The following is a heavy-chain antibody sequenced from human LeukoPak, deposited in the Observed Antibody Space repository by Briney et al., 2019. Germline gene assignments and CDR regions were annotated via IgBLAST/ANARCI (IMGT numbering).Heavy chain of an antibody. Sequence: GGSLRLSCAASGFTFSSYGMHWVRQAPGKGLEWVAFIRYDGSNKYYADSVKGRFTISRDNSKNTLYLQMNSLRAEDTAVYYCAKADTITIYYYYYYMDVWGKGTPVTVSS. CDR1: GFTFSSYG. CDR3: AKADTITIYYYYYYMDV. J-gene: IGHJ6*03. V-gene: IGHV3-30*02. D-gene: IGHD5-12*01. CDR2: IRYDGSNK.